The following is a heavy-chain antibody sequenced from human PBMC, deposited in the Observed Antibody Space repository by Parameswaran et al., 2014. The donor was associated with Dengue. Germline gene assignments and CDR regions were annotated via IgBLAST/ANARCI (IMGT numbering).Heavy chain of an antibody. Sequence: ASETLSLTCTVSGGSISSGGYYWSWIRQHPGKGLEWIGYIYYSGSTYYNPSLKSRVTISVDTSKNQFSLKLSSVTAADTAVYYCARGPVSDPEQTYYYDSSGFDYWGQGTLVTVSS. CDR1: GGSISSGGYY. V-gene: IGHV4-31*03. CDR3: ARGPVSDPEQTYYYDSSGFDY. J-gene: IGHJ4*02. CDR2: IYYSGST. D-gene: IGHD3-22*01.